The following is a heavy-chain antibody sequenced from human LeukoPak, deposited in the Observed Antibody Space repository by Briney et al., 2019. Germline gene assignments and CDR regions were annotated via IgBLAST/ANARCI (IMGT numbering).Heavy chain of an antibody. D-gene: IGHD3-9*01. Sequence: ASVKVSCKVSGYTLTELSMHWVRQAPGKGLEWMGGFDPEGGETIYAQKFQGRVTMTEDTSTDTAYMELSSLRSEDTAVYYCATDLHDILTGPWGFDYWGQGTLVTVSS. J-gene: IGHJ4*02. CDR1: GYTLTELS. CDR2: FDPEGGET. CDR3: ATDLHDILTGPWGFDY. V-gene: IGHV1-24*01.